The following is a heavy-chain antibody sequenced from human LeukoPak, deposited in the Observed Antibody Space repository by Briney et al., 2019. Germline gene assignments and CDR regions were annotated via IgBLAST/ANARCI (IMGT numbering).Heavy chain of an antibody. D-gene: IGHD3-3*01. J-gene: IGHJ4*02. CDR3: AKETPGILRFLEWLFQGYDY. V-gene: IGHV3-23*01. CDR2: ISGSGGST. Sequence: GGSLRLSCAASGFTFSSYAMSWVRQAPGKGLEWVSAISGSGGSTYYADSVKGRFTISRDNPKNTLYLQMNSLRAEDTAVYYCAKETPGILRFLEWLFQGYDYWGQGTLVTVSS. CDR1: GFTFSSYA.